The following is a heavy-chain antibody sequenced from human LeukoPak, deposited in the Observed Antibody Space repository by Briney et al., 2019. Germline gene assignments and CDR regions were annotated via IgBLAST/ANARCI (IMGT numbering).Heavy chain of an antibody. Sequence: ASVKVSCKASGYTFTSYGISWVRQAPGQGLEWMGWIYAGNGNTKYSQKFQGRVTITRDTSASTAYMELSSLRSEDTAVYYCARDLIVGATTGLFDYWGQGTLVTVSS. CDR3: ARDLIVGATTGLFDY. J-gene: IGHJ4*02. D-gene: IGHD1-26*01. CDR1: GYTFTSYG. CDR2: IYAGNGNT. V-gene: IGHV1-3*01.